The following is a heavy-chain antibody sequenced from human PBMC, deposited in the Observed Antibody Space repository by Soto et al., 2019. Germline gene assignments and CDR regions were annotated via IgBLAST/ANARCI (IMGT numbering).Heavy chain of an antibody. CDR1: GYTFTSYA. Sequence: ASVKVSCKASGYTFTSYAMHWVRQAPGQRLEWMGWINAGNGNTKYSQKFQGRVTITRDTSASTAYMELSSLRSEDTAVYYCARSHHQPMQLWVDYYYYGMDVWGQGTTVTVSS. CDR3: ARSHHQPMQLWVDYYYYGMDV. V-gene: IGHV1-3*01. CDR2: INAGNGNT. D-gene: IGHD5-18*01. J-gene: IGHJ6*02.